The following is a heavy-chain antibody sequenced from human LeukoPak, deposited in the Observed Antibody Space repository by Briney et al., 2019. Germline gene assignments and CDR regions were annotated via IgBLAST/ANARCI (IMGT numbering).Heavy chain of an antibody. V-gene: IGHV4-59*01. Sequence: KPSETLSLTCTVSGGSISSYYWSWIRQPPGKGLEWIGYIYYSGSTNYNPSLKSRVTISVDTSKNQFSLKLSSVTAADTAVYYCARGRIVGATLPFDYRGQGTLVTVSS. CDR2: IYYSGST. CDR3: ARGRIVGATLPFDY. CDR1: GGSISSYY. D-gene: IGHD1-26*01. J-gene: IGHJ4*02.